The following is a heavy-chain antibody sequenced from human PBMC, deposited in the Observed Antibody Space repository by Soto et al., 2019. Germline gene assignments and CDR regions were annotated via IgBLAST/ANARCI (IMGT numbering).Heavy chain of an antibody. CDR3: ARLVTCSGGSCYSWADAFDI. Sequence: QLQLQESGPGLVKPSETLSLTCTVSGGSISSSSYYWGWIRQPPGKGLVWIGSIYYSGSTYYNPSLKSRVTISVDTSKNQFSLKLSSVTAADTAVYYCARLVTCSGGSCYSWADAFDIWGQGTMVTVSS. D-gene: IGHD2-15*01. CDR2: IYYSGST. J-gene: IGHJ3*02. V-gene: IGHV4-39*01. CDR1: GGSISSSSYY.